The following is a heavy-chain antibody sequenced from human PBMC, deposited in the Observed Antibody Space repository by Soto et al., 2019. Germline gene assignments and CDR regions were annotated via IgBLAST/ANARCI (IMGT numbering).Heavy chain of an antibody. D-gene: IGHD6-19*01. J-gene: IGHJ6*03. CDR1: GYSFTNYG. Sequence: QDQLVQSGGEVKKPGASVKVSCKASGYSFTNYGITWVRQAPGQGFEWMGWISAYNGDTNYAQKLQGRVTMTTDASTRTAYLELRSLISDDTAVYYCARDRGVAPPVAGNTHYYYYMDVWGKGTTVTVSS. CDR3: ARDRGVAPPVAGNTHYYYYMDV. V-gene: IGHV1-18*01. CDR2: ISAYNGDT.